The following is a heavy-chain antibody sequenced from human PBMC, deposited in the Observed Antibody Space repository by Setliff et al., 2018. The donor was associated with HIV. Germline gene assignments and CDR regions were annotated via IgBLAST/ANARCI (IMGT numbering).Heavy chain of an antibody. V-gene: IGHV3-23*01. CDR2: ISGSGDNT. J-gene: IGHJ6*03. D-gene: IGHD5-12*01. Sequence: GGSLRLSCAASGFTFSSYGMNWVRQAPGKGLEWVSAISGSGDNTYYADSVKGRFTISRDNSKNTLYLQMDSLRAEDTAVYYCARGDIVATIVYYYYMDVWGKGTTVTVSS. CDR1: GFTFSSYG. CDR3: ARGDIVATIVYYYYMDV.